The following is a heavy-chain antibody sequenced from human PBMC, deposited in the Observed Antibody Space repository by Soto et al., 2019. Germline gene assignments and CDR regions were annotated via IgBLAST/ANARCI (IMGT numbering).Heavy chain of an antibody. Sequence: EVQLVESGGGLVQPGGSLRLSCATSGFILSDCAMNWVSQAPGKGLEWVSYISSSSSVIDYADSVKGRFTVSRDNARNSLYLQMNSLRAEDTAVYYCARDLSWGSNWYYYMDVWGKGTTVTGSS. CDR3: ARDLSWGSNWYYYMDV. V-gene: IGHV3-48*01. D-gene: IGHD7-27*01. CDR1: GFILSDCA. CDR2: ISSSSSVI. J-gene: IGHJ6*03.